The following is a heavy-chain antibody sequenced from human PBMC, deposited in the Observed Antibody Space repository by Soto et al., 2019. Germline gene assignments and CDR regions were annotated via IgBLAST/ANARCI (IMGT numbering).Heavy chain of an antibody. CDR3: AKDWVGGSNKYYFEY. J-gene: IGHJ4*02. CDR1: GFTFRDYG. Sequence: PXGSLRLSCVASGFTFRDYGMHGVRQAPGKGLEWVAGISHHGLKEHYADSVKGRFTISRDNSKKTVYLQLNSLRGDDTAVYYCAKDWVGGSNKYYFEYWGQGTLVTVSS. CDR2: ISHHGLKE. D-gene: IGHD1-26*01. V-gene: IGHV3-30*18.